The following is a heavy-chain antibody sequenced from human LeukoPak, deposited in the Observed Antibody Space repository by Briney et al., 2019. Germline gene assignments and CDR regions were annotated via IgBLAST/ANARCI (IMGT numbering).Heavy chain of an antibody. J-gene: IGHJ4*02. D-gene: IGHD2-2*01. CDR2: INPNSGGT. CDR3: ARGRIVVVPAATPAYYSDY. CDR1: GYTFTGYY. V-gene: IGHV1-2*04. Sequence: ASVKVSCKASGYTFTGYYMHWVRQTPGQGLEWMGWINPNSGGTNYAQKFQGWVTMTRDTSISTAYMELSRLRSDDTAVYYCARGRIVVVPAATPAYYSDYWGQGTLVTVPS.